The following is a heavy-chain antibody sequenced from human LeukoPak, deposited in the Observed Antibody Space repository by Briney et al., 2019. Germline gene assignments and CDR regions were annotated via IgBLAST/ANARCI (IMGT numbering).Heavy chain of an antibody. D-gene: IGHD3-3*01. Sequence: GGSLRPSCAASGFTFSSYAMHWVRQAPGKGLEYVSAISSNGGSTYYANSVKGRFTISRDNSKNTLYLQMGSLRAEDMAVYYCARVYDFWSGYPNSGYMDVWGKGTTVTVSS. CDR1: GFTFSSYA. J-gene: IGHJ6*03. CDR3: ARVYDFWSGYPNSGYMDV. V-gene: IGHV3-64*01. CDR2: ISSNGGST.